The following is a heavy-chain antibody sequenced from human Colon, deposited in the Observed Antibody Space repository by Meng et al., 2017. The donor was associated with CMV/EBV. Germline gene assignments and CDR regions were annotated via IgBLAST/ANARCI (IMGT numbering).Heavy chain of an antibody. V-gene: IGHV4-39*01. D-gene: IGHD5-12*01. J-gene: IGHJ4*02. CDR2: IYYSGTT. CDR1: GGSIISSTYY. Sequence: SETLSLTCTVSGGSIISSTYYWGWVRQPPGKGLEWTGSIYYSGTTYYNPSLHSPVTISVDRSTNQVSLTLRSVTAADTAVYYCVKLGDYYDSRGYGLFDYWGQGALVTVSS. CDR3: VKLGDYYDSRGYGLFDY.